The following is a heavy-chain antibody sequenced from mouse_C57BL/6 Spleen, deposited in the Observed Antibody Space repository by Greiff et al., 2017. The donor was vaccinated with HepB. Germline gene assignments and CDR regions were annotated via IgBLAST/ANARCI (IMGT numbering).Heavy chain of an antibody. CDR3: ARSSGYPPSYYYAMDY. CDR2: INPSNGGT. Sequence: QVQLQQPGTELVKPGASVKLSCKASGYTFTSYWMHWVKQRPGQGLEWIGNINPSNGGTNYNEKFKSKATLTVDKSSSTAYMQLSSLTSEDSAVYYCARSSGYPPSYYYAMDYWGQGTSVTVSS. V-gene: IGHV1-53*01. CDR1: GYTFTSYW. J-gene: IGHJ4*01. D-gene: IGHD3-2*02.